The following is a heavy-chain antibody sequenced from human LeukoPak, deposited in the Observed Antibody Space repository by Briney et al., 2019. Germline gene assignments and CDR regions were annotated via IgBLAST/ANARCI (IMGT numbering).Heavy chain of an antibody. CDR2: INHSGST. D-gene: IGHD5-18*01. J-gene: IGHJ4*02. Sequence: PSETLSLTCAVYGGSFTGYYWSWIRQPQGKGLEWIGEINHSGSTNYNPSLKSRVTISVDASKNQFSLKLSSVTAADTAVYYCARVRSWIQLWLPKYYFDYWGQGTLVTVSS. CDR3: ARVRSWIQLWLPKYYFDY. V-gene: IGHV4-34*01. CDR1: GGSFTGYY.